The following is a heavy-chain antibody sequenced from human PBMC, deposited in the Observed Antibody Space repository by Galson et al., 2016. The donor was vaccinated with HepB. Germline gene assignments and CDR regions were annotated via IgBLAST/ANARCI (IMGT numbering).Heavy chain of an antibody. J-gene: IGHJ5*02. CDR2: ISGRGGHT. Sequence: SLRLSCAASGFTFSNFVINWVRQAPGKGLERVSGISGRGGHTYYGNSVKGRFTISRDTSKNTLHLQMNNLRVEDTAVYYCVKEGTWFGGDRFDPWGHGTLVIVSS. CDR1: GFTFSNFV. V-gene: IGHV3-23*01. D-gene: IGHD3-10*01. CDR3: VKEGTWFGGDRFDP.